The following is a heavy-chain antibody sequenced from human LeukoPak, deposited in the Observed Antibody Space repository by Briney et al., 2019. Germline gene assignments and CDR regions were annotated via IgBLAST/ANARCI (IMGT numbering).Heavy chain of an antibody. Sequence: GGSLRLSCAASGFTFSSYSMNWVRQAPGKGLEWVSSISSSSSYIYYADSVKGRFTISRDNAKNSLYLQMNSLRAEDTAVYYCARGGIQLWSRSNWFDPWGQGTLVTVSS. J-gene: IGHJ5*02. V-gene: IGHV3-21*01. D-gene: IGHD5-18*01. CDR2: ISSSSSYI. CDR3: ARGGIQLWSRSNWFDP. CDR1: GFTFSSYS.